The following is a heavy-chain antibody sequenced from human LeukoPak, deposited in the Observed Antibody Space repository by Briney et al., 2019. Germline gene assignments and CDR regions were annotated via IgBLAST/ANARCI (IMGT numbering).Heavy chain of an antibody. V-gene: IGHV3-30*03. D-gene: IGHD5-24*01. Sequence: GGSLRLSCAASGFTFSSYGMHWVRQAPGKGLEWVAVISYDGSNKYYADSVKGRFTISRDNSKNTLYLQMNSLRAEDTAVYYCARGRDGYNSLLDYWGQGTLVTVSS. CDR1: GFTFSSYG. CDR2: ISYDGSNK. CDR3: ARGRDGYNSLLDY. J-gene: IGHJ4*02.